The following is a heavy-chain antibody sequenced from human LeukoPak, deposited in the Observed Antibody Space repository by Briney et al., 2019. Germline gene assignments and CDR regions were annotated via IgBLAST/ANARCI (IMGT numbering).Heavy chain of an antibody. D-gene: IGHD2-2*01. CDR2: IKQDGSEK. Sequence: GGSLRLSCAASGFTFSSYWMSWVRQAPGKVLEWVANIKQDGSEKYYVDSVKGRFTISRDNAKNSLYLQMNSLRAEDTAVYYCARRGPAARAVGWFDPWGQGTLVTVSS. CDR1: GFTFSSYW. V-gene: IGHV3-7*01. CDR3: ARRGPAARAVGWFDP. J-gene: IGHJ5*02.